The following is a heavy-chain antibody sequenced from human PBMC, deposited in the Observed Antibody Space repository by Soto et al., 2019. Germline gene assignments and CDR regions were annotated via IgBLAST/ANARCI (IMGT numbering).Heavy chain of an antibody. CDR1: GYTFKVYF. CDR3: ARGPDTGAFDY. Sequence: QVQLVQSGAEVQKHGASVKVSCRASGYTFKVYFLHWMRQAPGPGLEWMGWINPNNGDTMYAQKFRGRVTMTRDTYIDAVYMDLSSLTSDDRGVYYCARGPDTGAFDYWGQGALVTVSS. D-gene: IGHD7-27*01. CDR2: INPNNGDT. V-gene: IGHV1-2*02. J-gene: IGHJ4*02.